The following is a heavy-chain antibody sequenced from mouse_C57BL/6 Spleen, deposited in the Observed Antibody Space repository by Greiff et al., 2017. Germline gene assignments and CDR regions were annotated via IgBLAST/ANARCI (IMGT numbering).Heavy chain of an antibody. V-gene: IGHV1-82*01. CDR1: GFAFSSSW. CDR2: IYPGDGAT. CDR3: ARAVTYYAMDD. D-gene: IGHD2-1*01. J-gene: IGHJ4*01. Sequence: QVQLKQSGPELVKPGASVKISCTASGFAFSSSWMHWVKQRPGKGLEWIGRIYPGDGATNSTGKFKGKATLTADKSSSTAYMQLSRLTSENSEVYFCARAVTYYAMDDWGQGTSVTVSS.